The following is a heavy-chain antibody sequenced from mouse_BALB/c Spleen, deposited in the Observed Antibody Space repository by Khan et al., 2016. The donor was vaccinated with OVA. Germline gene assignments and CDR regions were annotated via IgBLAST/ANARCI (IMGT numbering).Heavy chain of an antibody. J-gene: IGHJ3*01. Sequence: QVQLKESGPGLVAPSQSLSITCTVSGSSSTSYGVSWARQSPGKGLEWLGVIWTDGNTNYHSSLKSRLTITTDNSQSQVLLKLDSLQTDDTATYYCALIFYGYDWVAYWGQGTLVTVSA. V-gene: IGHV2-3*01. CDR3: ALIFYGYDWVAY. CDR1: GSSSTSYG. D-gene: IGHD2-2*01. CDR2: IWTDGNT.